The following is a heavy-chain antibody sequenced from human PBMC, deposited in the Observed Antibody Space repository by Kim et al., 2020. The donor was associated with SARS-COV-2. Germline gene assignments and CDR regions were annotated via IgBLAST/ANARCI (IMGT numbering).Heavy chain of an antibody. J-gene: IGHJ6*02. CDR3: AKDSGGLLSSWYNFLYYYGMDV. CDR2: ISGDGGST. CDR1: GFTFDDYA. D-gene: IGHD6-13*01. Sequence: GGSLRLSCAASGFTFDDYAMHWVRQAPGKGLEWVSLISGDGGSTYYADSVKGRFTISRDNSKNSLYLQMNSLRTEDTALYYCAKDSGGLLSSWYNFLYYYGMDVWGQGTTVTVSS. V-gene: IGHV3-43*02.